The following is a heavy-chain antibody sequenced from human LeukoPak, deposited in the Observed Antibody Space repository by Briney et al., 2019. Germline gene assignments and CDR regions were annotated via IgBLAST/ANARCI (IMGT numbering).Heavy chain of an antibody. V-gene: IGHV3-23*01. J-gene: IGHJ4*02. Sequence: PGGSLRLSCAASGFTFSSSPMNWVRQAPGKGLEWVSGISGGGDTTFYADSVKGRFTMSRDNSKNTLYLQMNSLRAEDTAVYYCAKGGYSSSWYCLDDWGQVTLVTVSS. CDR2: ISGGGDTT. D-gene: IGHD6-13*01. CDR1: GFTFSSSP. CDR3: AKGGYSSSWYCLDD.